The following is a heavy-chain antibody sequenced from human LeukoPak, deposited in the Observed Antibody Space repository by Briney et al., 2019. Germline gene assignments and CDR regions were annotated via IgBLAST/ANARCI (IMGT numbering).Heavy chain of an antibody. V-gene: IGHV4-59*01. CDR3: AREKRYYYGSGSHLDY. Sequence: SETLSLTCSVSGGSISGYYWSWIRQPPGKGLEWIGYIYYSGTTIYNPSLKSRLTISLDTSKNQFSLKLSSVTAADTAVYYCAREKRYYYGSGSHLDYWGQGTLVTVSS. CDR1: GGSISGYY. D-gene: IGHD3-10*01. CDR2: IYYSGTT. J-gene: IGHJ4*02.